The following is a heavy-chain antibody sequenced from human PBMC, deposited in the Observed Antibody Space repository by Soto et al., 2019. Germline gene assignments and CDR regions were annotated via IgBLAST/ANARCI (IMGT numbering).Heavy chain of an antibody. J-gene: IGHJ4*02. V-gene: IGHV3-23*01. CDR3: ATHVQGEYGVCGFDY. D-gene: IGHD2-8*01. Sequence: PGGSLRLSCAASGFTFSSYAMSWVRQAPGKGLEWVSAISGSGGSTYYADSVKGRFTISRDNSKNTLYLQMNSLRAEDTAVYYCATHVQGEYGVCGFDYWGQGTLVTVSS. CDR2: ISGSGGST. CDR1: GFTFSSYA.